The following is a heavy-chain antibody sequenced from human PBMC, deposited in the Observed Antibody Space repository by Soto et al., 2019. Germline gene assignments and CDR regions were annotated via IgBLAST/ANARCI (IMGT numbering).Heavy chain of an antibody. J-gene: IGHJ1*01. Sequence: EVQLVESGGGLVQPGGSLRLSCAASGFTFTNLWIYWVRQTPEKGLVWVAGINGDGTITAYADSVKGRFTISGDNARSTLYLQMSSVRVEDTGLYYCVRGFRWGQGTLVTVCS. D-gene: IGHD3-10*01. CDR3: VRGFR. V-gene: IGHV3-74*01. CDR2: INGDGTIT. CDR1: GFTFTNLW.